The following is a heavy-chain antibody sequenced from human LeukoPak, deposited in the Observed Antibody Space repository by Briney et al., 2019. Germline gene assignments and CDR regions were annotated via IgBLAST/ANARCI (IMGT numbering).Heavy chain of an antibody. CDR1: GFTFDDYG. Sequence: PGGSLRLSCAASGFTFDDYGMSWVRQAPGKGLEWVSGINWNGGSTGYADSVKGRFTISRDNAKNSLYLQMNSLRAEDTALYYCARDRGGSSSWYGRVYYYYMDVWGKGTTVTVSS. CDR2: INWNGGST. CDR3: ARDRGGSSSWYGRVYYYYMDV. D-gene: IGHD6-13*01. J-gene: IGHJ6*03. V-gene: IGHV3-20*04.